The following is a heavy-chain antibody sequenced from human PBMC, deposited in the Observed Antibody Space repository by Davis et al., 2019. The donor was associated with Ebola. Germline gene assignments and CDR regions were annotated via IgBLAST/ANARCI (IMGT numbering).Heavy chain of an antibody. CDR1: GGSISSGDYY. CDR2: IYYSGST. V-gene: IGHV4-30-4*01. D-gene: IGHD2-15*01. CDR3: ARAPAVVEVDY. Sequence: MPSETLSLTCTVSGGSISSGDYYWSWIRQPPGQGLEWIGYIYYSGSTYYNPSLKSRVTISVDTSKNQFSLKLSSVTAADTAVYYCARAPAVVEVDYWGQGTLVTVSS. J-gene: IGHJ4*02.